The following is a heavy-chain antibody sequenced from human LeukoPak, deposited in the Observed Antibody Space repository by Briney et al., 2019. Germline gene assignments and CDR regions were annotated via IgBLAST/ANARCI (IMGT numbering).Heavy chain of an antibody. J-gene: IGHJ6*03. CDR1: GFTFSSYA. Sequence: GGSLRLSCAASGFTFSSYAMHWVCQAPGKGLEYVSAISSNGGSTYYANSVKGRFTISRDNSKNTLYLQMGSLRAEDMAVYYCARDRGITIFGVVGYYMDVWGKGTTVTVSS. CDR2: ISSNGGST. CDR3: ARDRGITIFGVVGYYMDV. D-gene: IGHD3-3*01. V-gene: IGHV3-64*01.